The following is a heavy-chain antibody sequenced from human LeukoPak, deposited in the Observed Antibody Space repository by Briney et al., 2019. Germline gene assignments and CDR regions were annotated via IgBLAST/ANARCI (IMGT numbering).Heavy chain of an antibody. V-gene: IGHV3-23*01. Sequence: GGSLRLSCVASGFSFSAYAMTWVRQAPGKGLEWVSDISGSGGGTYYADSVKGRFTISRDNSKNTLYLQMNSLRAEDTAVYYCAKGRAYYDSSGYYPGWGQGTLVTVSS. D-gene: IGHD3-22*01. CDR3: AKGRAYYDSSGYYPG. CDR1: GFSFSAYA. J-gene: IGHJ4*02. CDR2: ISGSGGGT.